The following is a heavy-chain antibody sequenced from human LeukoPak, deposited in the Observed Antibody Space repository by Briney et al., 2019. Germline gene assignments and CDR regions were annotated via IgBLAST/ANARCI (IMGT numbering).Heavy chain of an antibody. CDR3: ARDGPSSSYDY. CDR2: ISSSSSYI. J-gene: IGHJ4*02. V-gene: IGHV3-21*01. CDR1: GFTFSSYS. D-gene: IGHD6-13*01. Sequence: GSLRLSCAASGFTFSSYSMNWVRQAPGKGLEWVSSISSSSSYIYYADSVKGRSTISRDNAKNSLYLQMNSLRAEDTAVYYCARDGPSSSYDYWGQGTLVTVSS.